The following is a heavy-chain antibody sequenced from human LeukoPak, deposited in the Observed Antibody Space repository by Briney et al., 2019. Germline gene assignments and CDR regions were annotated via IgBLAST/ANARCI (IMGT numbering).Heavy chain of an antibody. V-gene: IGHV3-33*01. J-gene: IGHJ6*02. CDR1: GFTFSSYG. Sequence: GGSLRLSCAASGFTFSSYGMHWVRQAPGKGLEWVAVIWYDGSNKYYADSVKGRFTISRDNSKNTLYLQMNSLRAEDTAVYYCARGVFVIPITMVRGVPHPENYYYGMDVWGQGTTVTVSS. CDR2: IWYDGSNK. CDR3: ARGVFVIPITMVRGVPHPENYYYGMDV. D-gene: IGHD3-10*01.